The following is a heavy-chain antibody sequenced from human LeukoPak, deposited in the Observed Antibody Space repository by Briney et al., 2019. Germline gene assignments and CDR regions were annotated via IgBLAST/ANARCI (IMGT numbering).Heavy chain of an antibody. CDR3: ARLISSGYPYYYYYYMDV. D-gene: IGHD3-22*01. Sequence: GGSLRLSCAASGFTVSSNYMSWVRQVPGKGLEWVSVIYSGGSTYSADSVKGRFTISRDNSKNTLYLQMNTLRAEDTAVYYCARLISSGYPYYYYYYMDVWGKGTTVTISS. CDR2: IYSGGST. V-gene: IGHV3-53*01. J-gene: IGHJ6*03. CDR1: GFTVSSNY.